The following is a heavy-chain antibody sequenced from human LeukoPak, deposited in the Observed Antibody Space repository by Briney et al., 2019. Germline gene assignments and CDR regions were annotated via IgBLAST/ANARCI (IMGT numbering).Heavy chain of an antibody. CDR2: ISAYNGNT. D-gene: IGHD6-13*01. J-gene: IGHJ1*01. V-gene: IGHV1-18*01. CDR3: AIRSQGPHSSSWYQADFQH. CDR1: GYTFTSYG. Sequence: WASVKVSCKASGYTFTSYGISWVRQAPGQGLEWMGWISAYNGNTNYAQKLQGRVTMTTDTSSSTAYMELRSLRSEDTAVYYCAIRSQGPHSSSWYQADFQHWGQGTLVTVSS.